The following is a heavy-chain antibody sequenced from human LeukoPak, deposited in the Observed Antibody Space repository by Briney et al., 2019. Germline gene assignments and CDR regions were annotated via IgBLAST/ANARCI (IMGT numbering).Heavy chain of an antibody. CDR2: ISDNGNTI. D-gene: IGHD2-21*01. CDR3: ANSGSPDYYFGMDV. V-gene: IGHV3-48*04. Sequence: GGSLRLSCAASGITFSTHSMNWVRQAPGKGLEWLSYISDNGNTIHYEESVKGRLTISRDDARNSVYLQMNSLSAEDTAVYYCANSGSPDYYFGMDVWGQGTTVTVSS. CDR1: GITFSTHS. J-gene: IGHJ6*02.